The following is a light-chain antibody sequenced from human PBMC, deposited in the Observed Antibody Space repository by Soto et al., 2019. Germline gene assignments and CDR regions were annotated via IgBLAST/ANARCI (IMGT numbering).Light chain of an antibody. Sequence: QAVVTQTPSVSGAPGQRVTISCTGRSSNIGAGYDVHWYQHLPGTAPKLLIYGITNRPSGVPDRFSGSKSGISASLAITGLQAEDEADYYCHSYDSSLSASVFGAGTKLTVL. CDR1: SSNIGAGYD. CDR3: HSYDSSLSASV. J-gene: IGLJ1*01. CDR2: GIT. V-gene: IGLV1-40*01.